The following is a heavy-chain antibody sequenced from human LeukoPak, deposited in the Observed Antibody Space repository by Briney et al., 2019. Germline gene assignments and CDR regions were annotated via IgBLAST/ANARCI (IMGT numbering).Heavy chain of an antibody. V-gene: IGHV4-39*01. CDR3: ARLIRPYYDFWSGLFDP. D-gene: IGHD3-3*01. Sequence: PSETLSLTCTVSGGSISSSSYYWGWIRQPPGKGLEWIGSIYYSGSTYYNPSLKSRVTISVDTSKNQFSLKLSSVTAADTAVYYCARLIRPYYDFWSGLFDPWGQGTLVTVSS. J-gene: IGHJ5*02. CDR1: GGSISSSSYY. CDR2: IYYSGST.